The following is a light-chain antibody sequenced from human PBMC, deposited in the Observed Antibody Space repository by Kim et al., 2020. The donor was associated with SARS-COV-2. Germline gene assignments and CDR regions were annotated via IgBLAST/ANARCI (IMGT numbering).Light chain of an antibody. CDR3: QAWDSGRFV. CDR1: KLGDKY. CDR2: QDS. V-gene: IGLV3-1*01. Sequence: SVSPGQTASIPCSGDKLGDKYANWYQQKPGQSPLLVIYQDSKRPSGIPERFSGSNSGNTATLTISGTQAMDEADYYCQAWDSGRFVFGTGTKVTVL. J-gene: IGLJ1*01.